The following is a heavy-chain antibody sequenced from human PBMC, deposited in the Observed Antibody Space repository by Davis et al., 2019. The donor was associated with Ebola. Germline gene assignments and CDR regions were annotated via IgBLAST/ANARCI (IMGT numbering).Heavy chain of an antibody. CDR3: ARHDYGDAFDI. J-gene: IGHJ3*02. Sequence: SETLSLTCTVSGGSISSYYWSWIRQPPGKGLEWIGEINHSGSTNYNPSLKSRVTISVDTSKNQFSLKLSSVTAADTAVYYCARHDYGDAFDIWGQGTMVTVSS. CDR2: INHSGST. V-gene: IGHV4-34*01. D-gene: IGHD4-17*01. CDR1: GGSISSYY.